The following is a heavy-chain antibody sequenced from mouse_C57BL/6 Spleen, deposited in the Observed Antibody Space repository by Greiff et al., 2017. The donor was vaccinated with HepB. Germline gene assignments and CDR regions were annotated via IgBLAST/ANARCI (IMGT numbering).Heavy chain of an antibody. J-gene: IGHJ3*01. Sequence: VQLQESGAELVRPGASVTLSCKASGYTFPDYEMHWVKQTPVHGLEWIGAIDPETGGTAYNQKFKGKAILTADKSSSTAYMELRSLTSEDSAVYYGTRAYHRGGFACWGQGTLVTVSA. D-gene: IGHD6-5*01. CDR1: GYTFPDYE. CDR2: IDPETGGT. CDR3: TRAYHRGGFAC. V-gene: IGHV1-15*01.